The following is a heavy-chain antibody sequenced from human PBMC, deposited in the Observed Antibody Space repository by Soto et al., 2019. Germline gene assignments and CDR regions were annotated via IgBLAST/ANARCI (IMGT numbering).Heavy chain of an antibody. V-gene: IGHV3-30-3*01. J-gene: IGHJ6*02. CDR2: ISYDGSNK. Sequence: QVQLVESGGGVVQPGRSLRLSCAASGFTFSSYAMHWVRQAPGKGLEWVAVISYDGSNKYYADSVKGRFTISRDNYKNTLYLQMNSLRAEDTAVYYCARGAASGYYLVSYYYGMDVWGQGTTVTVSS. CDR3: ARGAASGYYLVSYYYGMDV. D-gene: IGHD3-22*01. CDR1: GFTFSSYA.